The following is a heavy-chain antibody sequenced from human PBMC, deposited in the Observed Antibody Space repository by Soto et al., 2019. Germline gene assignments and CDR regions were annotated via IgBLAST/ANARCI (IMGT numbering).Heavy chain of an antibody. V-gene: IGHV4-31*03. D-gene: IGHD3-10*01. CDR2: IYYSGST. Sequence: QVQLQESGPGLVKPSQTLSLTCTVSGGSISSGGYYWSWIRQHPGKGLEWIGYIYYSGSTYYNPSLKSRFTISVDTSKNQFSLKLSSVTAADTAVYYCARDYCSGGYFDYWGQGTLVTVSS. J-gene: IGHJ4*02. CDR1: GGSISSGGYY. CDR3: ARDYCSGGYFDY.